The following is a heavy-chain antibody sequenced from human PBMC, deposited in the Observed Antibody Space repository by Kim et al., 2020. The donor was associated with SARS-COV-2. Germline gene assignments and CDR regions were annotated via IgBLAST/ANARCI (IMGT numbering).Heavy chain of an antibody. J-gene: IGHJ4*02. CDR3: AKTPCSSSGYYFDY. CDR2: ISDSGSRT. V-gene: IGHV3-23*01. CDR1: GFTFSNYA. D-gene: IGHD6-19*01. Sequence: GSLRLSCATSGFTFSNYAMTWVRQAPGKGLEWVSAISDSGSRTYYTDSVKGRFTISRDTSRNTLYLQMNSLRADDTAIYYCAKTPCSSSGYYFDYCGQG.